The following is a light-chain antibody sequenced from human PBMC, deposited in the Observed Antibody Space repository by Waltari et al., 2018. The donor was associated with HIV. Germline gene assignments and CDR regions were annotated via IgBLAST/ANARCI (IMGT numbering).Light chain of an antibody. Sequence: ELVMTQCPATLSVSPGERATLSCRASQSVSSNLAWYQHKPGQAPRLLIYGASTRATGIPARFSGSGAGTEVTLTISSLQSEDFAVYYCQQYNDWPRTFGQGTKLEIK. V-gene: IGKV3-15*01. J-gene: IGKJ2*01. CDR1: QSVSSN. CDR3: QQYNDWPRT. CDR2: GAS.